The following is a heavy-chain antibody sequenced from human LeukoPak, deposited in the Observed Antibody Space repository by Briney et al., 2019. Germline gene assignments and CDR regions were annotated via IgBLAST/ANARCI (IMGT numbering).Heavy chain of an antibody. J-gene: IGHJ4*02. D-gene: IGHD4-17*01. CDR3: ATQRGNGMTTVTSLPDY. CDR2: ISDDGTNQ. Sequence: GGSLRLSCAASGFTFKIYTLHWVRQAPGKGLEWVAMISDDGTNQYYADSVKGRFTISRDNAKNSLYLQMNSLRAEDTAVYYCATQRGNGMTTVTSLPDYWGQGTLVTVSS. CDR1: GFTFKIYT. V-gene: IGHV3-30-3*01.